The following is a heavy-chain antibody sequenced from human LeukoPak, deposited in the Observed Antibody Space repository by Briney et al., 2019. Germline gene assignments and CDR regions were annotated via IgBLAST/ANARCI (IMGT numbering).Heavy chain of an antibody. Sequence: ASVKVSCKASGYTFTGYYMHWVRQAPGQGLEWMGWISNYNGNANYAQKFQGRVSMTTDTSTGTAYMELRSLISDDTAVYYCARVDLGYCSSTNCYDHYYHMNIWGKGTTVTVSS. CDR1: GYTFTGYY. CDR3: ARVDLGYCSSTNCYDHYYHMNI. J-gene: IGHJ6*03. D-gene: IGHD2-2*01. CDR2: ISNYNGNA. V-gene: IGHV1-18*04.